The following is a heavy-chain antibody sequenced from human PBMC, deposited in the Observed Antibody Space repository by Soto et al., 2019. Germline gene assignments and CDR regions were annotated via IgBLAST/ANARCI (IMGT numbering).Heavy chain of an antibody. CDR3: ARASGGGITMVRGANDAFDI. J-gene: IGHJ3*02. CDR1: GYTFTSYY. D-gene: IGHD3-10*01. V-gene: IGHV1-46*03. CDR2: INPSGGST. Sequence: ASVKVSCKASGYTFTSYYMHWVRQAPGQGLEWMGIINPSGGSTSYAQKFQGRVTMTRDTSTSTVYMELSSLRSEDTAVYYCARASGGGITMVRGANDAFDIWGQGTMVTVSS.